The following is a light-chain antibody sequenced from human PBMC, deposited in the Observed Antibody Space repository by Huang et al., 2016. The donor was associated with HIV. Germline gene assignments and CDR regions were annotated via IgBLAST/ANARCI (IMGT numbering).Light chain of an antibody. CDR1: QGINSW. CDR2: AAS. V-gene: IGKV1D-16*01. CDR3: QQYNSYPLT. Sequence: DIQMTQSPSSLSASVGDRVTITCRASQGINSWLAWYQQKSDKAPKPLIYAASSLQSGVPSRFSGSGSGTDFTLTINNLQPEDFATYYCQQYNSYPLTFGGGTRVEIQ. J-gene: IGKJ4*01.